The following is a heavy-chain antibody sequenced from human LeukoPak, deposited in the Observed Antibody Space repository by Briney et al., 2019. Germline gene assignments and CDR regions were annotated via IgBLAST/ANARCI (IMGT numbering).Heavy chain of an antibody. J-gene: IGHJ4*02. Sequence: GRSLRLSCAASGFTFDDHAMRWVRQAPGKGLEWVSGICWNMGSIGYADSVKGRFTISRDNAKNSLYLQMNSLRAEDTALYYCAKVKPRRPTLSYDILTGPFDYWGQGTLVTVSS. V-gene: IGHV3-9*01. CDR1: GFTFDDHA. CDR3: AKVKPRRPTLSYDILTGPFDY. D-gene: IGHD3-9*01. CDR2: ICWNMGSI.